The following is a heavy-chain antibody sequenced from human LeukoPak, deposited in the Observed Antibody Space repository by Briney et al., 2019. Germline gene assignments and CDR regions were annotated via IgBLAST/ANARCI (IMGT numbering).Heavy chain of an antibody. V-gene: IGHV4-34*01. CDR2: INHSGST. Sequence: PSETLSLTCAVYGGSFSGYYWSWIRQPPGKGLEWIGEINHSGSTNYNPSLKSRVTISVDTSKNQFSLKLSSVTAADTAVYYCARGRPVVPAAMLGYFDYWGQGTLVTVSS. J-gene: IGHJ4*02. CDR3: ARGRPVVPAAMLGYFDY. CDR1: GGSFSGYY. D-gene: IGHD2-2*01.